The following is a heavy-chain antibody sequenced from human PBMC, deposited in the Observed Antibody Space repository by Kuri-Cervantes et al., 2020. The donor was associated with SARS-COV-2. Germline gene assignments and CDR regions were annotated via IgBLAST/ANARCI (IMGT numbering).Heavy chain of an antibody. CDR2: INPSGGST. D-gene: IGHD4-11*01. J-gene: IGHJ6*03. CDR1: GYTFTSYY. CDR3: AREGHDYSNLRTPYYYYYYMDV. Sequence: ASVKVSCKASGYTFTSYYMHWVRQAPGQGLEWMGIINPSGGSTSYAQKFQGRVTMTEDTSTDTAYMELSSLRSEDTAVYYCAREGHDYSNLRTPYYYYYYMDVWGKGTTVTVSS. V-gene: IGHV1-46*01.